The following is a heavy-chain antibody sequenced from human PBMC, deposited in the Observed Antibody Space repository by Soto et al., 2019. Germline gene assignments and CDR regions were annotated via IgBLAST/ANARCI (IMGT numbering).Heavy chain of an antibody. CDR2: ISSSGSTI. J-gene: IGHJ4*02. D-gene: IGHD5-12*01. V-gene: IGHV3-11*01. CDR3: ARGPPGWLQPLDY. Sequence: QVQLVESGGGLVKPGGSLRLSCAASGFTFSDYYMRWIRQAPGKGLEWVSDISSSGSTINYADSVKGRFTISRDNAKNSRYMQMNSLRAEDTAVYYCARGPPGWLQPLDYWGQGTLVTVSS. CDR1: GFTFSDYY.